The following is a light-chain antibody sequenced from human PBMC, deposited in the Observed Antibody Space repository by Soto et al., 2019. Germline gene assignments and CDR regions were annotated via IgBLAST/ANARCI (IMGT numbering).Light chain of an antibody. CDR1: SGSIASNY. CDR3: QSYDSSNHVV. J-gene: IGLJ2*01. CDR2: EFS. V-gene: IGLV6-57*01. Sequence: NFMLTQSHSVSASPGKTVTISCTRSSGSIASNYVQWYQQRPGSSPTTVIYEFSQRPSGVPDRFSGSIDNSSNSASLTISGLMTEDEADYYCQSYDSSNHVVFGGGTKVTVL.